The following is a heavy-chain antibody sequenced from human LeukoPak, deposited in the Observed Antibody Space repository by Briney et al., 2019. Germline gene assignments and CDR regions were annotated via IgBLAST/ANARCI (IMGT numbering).Heavy chain of an antibody. CDR3: ARGPGNSATITPFDY. Sequence: PSETLSLTRAVSGGSISSGGYSWSWIRQPPGKGLEWIGYIYHSGSTYYNPSLKSRVTISVDTSKNQFSLKLSSVTAADTAVYYCARGPGNSATITPFDYWGQGTLVTVSS. V-gene: IGHV4-30-2*05. CDR1: GGSISSGGYS. D-gene: IGHD2-15*01. J-gene: IGHJ4*02. CDR2: IYHSGST.